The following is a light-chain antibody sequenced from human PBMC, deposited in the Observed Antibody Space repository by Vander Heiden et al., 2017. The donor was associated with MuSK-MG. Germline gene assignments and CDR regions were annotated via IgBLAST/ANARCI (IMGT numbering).Light chain of an antibody. J-gene: IGKJ2*01. CDR3: LQDYTFPYT. Sequence: AIQMTQSPSSLSASVGDRVTITCRASQGIGNDLGWYQQRPGKASKLLVYAASSLESGVPPRFSGRGSGTDFTLTISSLQPEDFATYYCLQDYTFPYTFGQGTKLDIK. CDR1: QGIGND. V-gene: IGKV1-6*01. CDR2: AAS.